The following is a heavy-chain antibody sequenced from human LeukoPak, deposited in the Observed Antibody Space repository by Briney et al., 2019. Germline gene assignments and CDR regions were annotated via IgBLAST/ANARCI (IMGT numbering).Heavy chain of an antibody. CDR2: IYYSGST. V-gene: IGHV4-59*01. CDR1: GGSFSGYY. CDR3: AREGSITYEV. J-gene: IGHJ4*02. Sequence: SETLSLTCAVYGGSFSGYYWSWIRQPPGKGLEWIGYIYYSGSTNYNPSLKSRVTISVDTSKNQFSLKLSSVTAADTAVYYCAREGSITYEVWGQGTLVTVSS. D-gene: IGHD3-10*01.